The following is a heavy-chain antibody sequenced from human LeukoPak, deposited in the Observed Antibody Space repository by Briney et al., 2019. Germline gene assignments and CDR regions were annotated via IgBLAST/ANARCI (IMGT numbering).Heavy chain of an antibody. CDR1: GFTFSRYS. CDR3: TTGIGL. Sequence: GGSLRLSCAASGFTFSRYSMNWVRQAPGKGLEWVGRIESKTDGGTTDYAAPVKDRFTISRHDSKNTLYLQMHSLKTEDTAVYYCTTGIGLWGQGTLVTVSS. CDR2: IESKTDGGTT. V-gene: IGHV3-15*04. J-gene: IGHJ4*02. D-gene: IGHD1-26*01.